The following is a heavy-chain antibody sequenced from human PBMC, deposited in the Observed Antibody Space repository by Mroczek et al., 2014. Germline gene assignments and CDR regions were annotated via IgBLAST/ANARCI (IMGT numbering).Heavy chain of an antibody. V-gene: IGHV1-18*01. Sequence: QVQLQESGAEVKKPGASVKVSCKASGYTFTSYGISWVRQAPGQGLEWMGWISAYNGNTNYAQKLQGRVTMTTDTSTSTAYMELRSLRSDDTAVYYCARVTDCSSTSCQGWFDPWGQGTPGHRLL. D-gene: IGHD2-2*01. CDR2: ISAYNGNT. CDR1: GYTFTSYG. CDR3: ARVTDCSSTSCQGWFDP. J-gene: IGHJ5*02.